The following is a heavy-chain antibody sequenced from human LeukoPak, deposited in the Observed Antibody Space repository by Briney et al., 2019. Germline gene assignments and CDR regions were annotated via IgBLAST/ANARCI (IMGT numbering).Heavy chain of an antibody. CDR1: GFTFSTYS. CDR2: ISSSSAYI. J-gene: IGHJ4*02. V-gene: IGHV3-21*01. D-gene: IGHD5-18*01. Sequence: GGSLRLSCAASGFTFSTYSMNWVRQAPGKGLEWVSSISSSSAYIYYADSVKGRFTISRDNAKNSLYLQMNSLRAEDTAVYYCARASGDTVDTTAMGSYWGQGTLVTVSS. CDR3: ARASGDTVDTTAMGSY.